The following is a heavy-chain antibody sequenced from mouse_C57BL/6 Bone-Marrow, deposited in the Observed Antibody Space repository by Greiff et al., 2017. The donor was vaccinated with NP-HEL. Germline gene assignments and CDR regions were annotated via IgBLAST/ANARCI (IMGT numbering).Heavy chain of an antibody. CDR2: IYPGSGST. Sequence: QVQLKQSGAELVKPGASVKMSCKASGYTFTSYWITWVKQRPGQGLEWIGDIYPGSGSTNYNEKFKSKATLTVDTSSSTAYMQLSSLTSEDSAVYYCARFSTGLDYWGQGTTLTVSS. CDR3: ARFSTGLDY. J-gene: IGHJ2*01. D-gene: IGHD4-1*02. CDR1: GYTFTSYW. V-gene: IGHV1-55*01.